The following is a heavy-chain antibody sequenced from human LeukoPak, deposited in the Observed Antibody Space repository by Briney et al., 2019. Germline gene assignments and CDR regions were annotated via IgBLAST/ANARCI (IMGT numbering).Heavy chain of an antibody. CDR2: IKSKSDGGTT. CDR1: GFRITNAW. J-gene: IGHJ4*02. D-gene: IGHD4-17*01. Sequence: PGGSLRLSCAASGFRITNAWTNWVRQAPGRGLEWVGRIKSKSDGGTTDYAAPVKGRFIISRDDSKNTLYLQMNSLKIEDTAVYYCTTDRGDYGIPFWGQGTLVTVSS. CDR3: TTDRGDYGIPF. V-gene: IGHV3-15*07.